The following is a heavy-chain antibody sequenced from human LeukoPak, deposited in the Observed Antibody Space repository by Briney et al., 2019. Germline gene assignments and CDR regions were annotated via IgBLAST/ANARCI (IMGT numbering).Heavy chain of an antibody. CDR3: TRDHILWWS. D-gene: IGHD2-21*01. Sequence: GGSLRLSCTASGFTFGDYAMSWVRQAPGKGLEWVGFIRSKAYGGTTEYAASVKGRFTISRDDSKSIAYLQMNSLKTEDTAVYYCTRDHILWWSWGQGTLVTVSS. CDR1: GFTFGDYA. CDR2: IRSKAYGGTT. V-gene: IGHV3-49*04. J-gene: IGHJ5*02.